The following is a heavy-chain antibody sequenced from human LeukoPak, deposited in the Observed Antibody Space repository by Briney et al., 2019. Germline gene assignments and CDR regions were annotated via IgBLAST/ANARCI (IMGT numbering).Heavy chain of an antibody. V-gene: IGHV3-21*01. CDR2: ISTGSNYI. D-gene: IGHD4-11*01. J-gene: IGHJ3*01. Sequence: GGSLRLSCAPSGFTFSTYNLNWVRQAPGKGLEWVSTISTGSNYIFYADSVKGRFTISRDDAKNSLYLQVNSLRAEDTAVYYRARGLPYNDAFDVWGQGTMVTVSS. CDR1: GFTFSTYN. CDR3: ARGLPYNDAFDV.